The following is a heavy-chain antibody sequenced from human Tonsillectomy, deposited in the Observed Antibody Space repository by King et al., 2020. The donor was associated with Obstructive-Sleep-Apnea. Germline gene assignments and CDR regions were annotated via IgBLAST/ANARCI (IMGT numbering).Heavy chain of an antibody. Sequence: VQLVESGGGLVQPGGSLRLSCSASGFTFTTYAMHWVRQAPGKGLEYVSAISGNGGSTYIADSVEGRFTISRDNSKNTLYLQMSGLRPDDTAVYYCVKDRGIIDFFEYWGQGTLVTVSS. CDR3: VKDRGIIDFFEY. J-gene: IGHJ4*02. CDR2: ISGNGGST. D-gene: IGHD3-10*01. V-gene: IGHV3-64D*06. CDR1: GFTFTTYA.